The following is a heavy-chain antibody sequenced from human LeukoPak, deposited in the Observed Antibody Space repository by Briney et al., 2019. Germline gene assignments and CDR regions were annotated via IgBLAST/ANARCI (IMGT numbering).Heavy chain of an antibody. Sequence: PGGSLRLSCTASGXTFGDYTMNWVRQAPGKGLEWVGFIRSKAYGGTTEYAASVKGRFTISRDDSKTIAYLQMNSLKTEDTALYYCTRDRSGYYYNWFDPWGQGTLVTVSS. CDR3: TRDRSGYYYNWFDP. J-gene: IGHJ5*02. V-gene: IGHV3-49*04. D-gene: IGHD3-22*01. CDR2: IRSKAYGGTT. CDR1: GXTFGDYT.